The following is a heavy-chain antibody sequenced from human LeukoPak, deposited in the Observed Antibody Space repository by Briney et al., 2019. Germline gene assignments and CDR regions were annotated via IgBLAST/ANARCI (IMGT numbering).Heavy chain of an antibody. Sequence: TLSLTCAVSGGSISSGDYSWSWVRQPPGKGLEWIGYIYHTGGTFYNPSLKSRVTMSADRSKNQLSLKLSSVTAADTAVYYCARDHSVTGYWYFDLWGRGTLVTVSS. CDR1: GGSISSGDYS. CDR2: IYHTGGT. J-gene: IGHJ2*01. V-gene: IGHV4-30-2*01. D-gene: IGHD2-21*02. CDR3: ARDHSVTGYWYFDL.